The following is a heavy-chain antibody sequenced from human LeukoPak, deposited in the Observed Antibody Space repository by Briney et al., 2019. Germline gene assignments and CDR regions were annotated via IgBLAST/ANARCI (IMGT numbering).Heavy chain of an antibody. CDR1: GGSISSGGYY. CDR2: IYYSGST. CDR3: ASSGWPYNWFDP. V-gene: IGHV4-31*03. J-gene: IGHJ5*02. Sequence: SQTLSLTCTVSGGSISSGGYYWSWIRQHPGTGLEWIGYIYYSGSTYYNPSLKSRVTISVDTSKNQFSLKLSSVTAADTAVYYCASSGWPYNWFDPWGQGTLVTVSS. D-gene: IGHD6-19*01.